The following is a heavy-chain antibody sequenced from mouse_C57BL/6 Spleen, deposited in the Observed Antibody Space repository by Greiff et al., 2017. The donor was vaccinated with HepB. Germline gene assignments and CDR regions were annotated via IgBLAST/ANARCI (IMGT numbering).Heavy chain of an antibody. V-gene: IGHV7-3*01. CDR3: ARSPRQSSAMDN. D-gene: IGHD2-12*01. Sequence: EVHLVESGGGLVQPGGSLSLSCAASGFTFTDYYMSWVRQPPGKALEWLGFIRNKANGYTTEYSASVKGRFTISRDNSQSILYLQMNALRAEDSATYYCARSPRQSSAMDNWGQGTSVTVTS. CDR2: IRNKANGYTT. J-gene: IGHJ4*01. CDR1: GFTFTDYY.